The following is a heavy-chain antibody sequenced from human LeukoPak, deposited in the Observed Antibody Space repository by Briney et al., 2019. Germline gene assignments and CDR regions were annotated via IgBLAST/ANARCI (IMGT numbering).Heavy chain of an antibody. J-gene: IGHJ4*02. D-gene: IGHD2-21*02. CDR3: AKDLMRGGVTATLDY. CDR2: ISYDGSNK. V-gene: IGHV3-30*18. CDR1: GFTFSSYG. Sequence: GGSLRLSCAASGFTFSSYGMHWVRQAPGKGLEWVAVISYDGSNKYYADSVKGRFTISRDNSKNTLYLQMNSLRAEDTAVYYCAKDLMRGGVTATLDYWGQGTLVTVSS.